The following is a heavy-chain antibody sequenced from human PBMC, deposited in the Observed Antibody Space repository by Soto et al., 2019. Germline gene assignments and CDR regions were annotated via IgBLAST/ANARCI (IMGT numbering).Heavy chain of an antibody. CDR1: GFTFSSFF. V-gene: IGHV3-23*01. J-gene: IGHJ3*01. CDR2: IGANGGGT. CDR3: AREPNGDYLGAFDF. Sequence: EVQLLEPGGGLVQPGGSLRLSCAASGFTFSSFFMSWVRQAPGKGLDWVSGIGANGGGTYYADSVKGRFIISRDNSKNTLYLQMNSLRAEDTPVYYCAREPNGDYLGAFDFWGQKTMVTVSS. D-gene: IGHD4-17*01.